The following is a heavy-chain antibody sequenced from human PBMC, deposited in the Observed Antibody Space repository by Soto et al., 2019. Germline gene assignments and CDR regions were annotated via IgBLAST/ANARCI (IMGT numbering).Heavy chain of an antibody. D-gene: IGHD1-1*01. J-gene: IGHJ4*02. CDR3: ARGRYGDY. CDR1: GYAFTTYG. CDR2: ISAHNGNT. V-gene: IGHV1-18*01. Sequence: QVHLVQSGAEVKKPGASVKVSCKGSGYAFTTYGITWVRQAPGQGLEWMGWISAHNGNTNYAQKLQGRVTVTRDTSTSTAYMELRGRSSAATAVYYCARGRYGDYWGQGAVVTVSS.